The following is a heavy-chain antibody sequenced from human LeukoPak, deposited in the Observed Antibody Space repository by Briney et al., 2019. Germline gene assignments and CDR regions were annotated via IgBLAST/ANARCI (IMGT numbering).Heavy chain of an antibody. CDR2: ISSSSSYI. V-gene: IGHV3-21*01. CDR1: GFTFSSYS. J-gene: IGHJ4*02. CDR3: ARARGSSSLFDY. D-gene: IGHD6-6*01. Sequence: PGGSLRLSCAASGFTFSSYSMNWVRQAPGKGLEWVSSISSSSSYIYYADSVKGRFTISRDNAKNSLYLQMNSLRTEDTAVYYCARARGSSSLFDYWGQGTLVTVSS.